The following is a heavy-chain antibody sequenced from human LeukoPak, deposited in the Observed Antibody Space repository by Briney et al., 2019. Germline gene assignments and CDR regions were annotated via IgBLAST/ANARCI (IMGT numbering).Heavy chain of an antibody. V-gene: IGHV1-8*01. CDR2: MNPNSGNT. CDR3: ARGPFVLSFWPYCSGGSCYSGYYYYGMDV. Sequence: ASVKVSCKASGYTFTSYDINWVRQATGQGLEWMGWMNPNSGNTGYAQKFQGRVTMTRNTSISTAYMELSSLRSEDTAVYYCARGPFVLSFWPYCSGGSCYSGYYYYGMDVWGQGTTVTVSS. CDR1: GYTFTSYD. D-gene: IGHD2-15*01. J-gene: IGHJ6*02.